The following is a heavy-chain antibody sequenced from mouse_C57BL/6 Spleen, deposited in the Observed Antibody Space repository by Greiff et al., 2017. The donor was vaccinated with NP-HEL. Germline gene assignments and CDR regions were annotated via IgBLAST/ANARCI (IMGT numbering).Heavy chain of an antibody. Sequence: VQLQQSGPELVKPGASVKISCKASGYSFTGYYMNWVKQSPEKSLEWIGEINPSTGGTTYNQKFKAKATLTVDKSSSTAYMQLKSLTSEDSAVYYCARRHGNYLHYYAMDYWGQGTSVTVSS. D-gene: IGHD2-1*01. J-gene: IGHJ4*01. V-gene: IGHV1-42*01. CDR1: GYSFTGYY. CDR2: INPSTGGT. CDR3: ARRHGNYLHYYAMDY.